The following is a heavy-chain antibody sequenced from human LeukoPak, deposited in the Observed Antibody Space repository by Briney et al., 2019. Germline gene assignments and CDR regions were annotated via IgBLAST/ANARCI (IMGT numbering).Heavy chain of an antibody. CDR1: GFAFSSYA. V-gene: IGHV3-23*01. J-gene: IGHJ4*02. CDR3: ARSSRGVQGVITPPKY. Sequence: GGSLRFSCAASGFAFSSYAMSWVRQAPGKRLEWVSAISGSGGSTYYADSVKGRFTISRDNSKNTLYLQMNSLRAEDTAVYYCARSSRGVQGVITPPKYWGQGTLVTVSS. CDR2: ISGSGGST. D-gene: IGHD3-10*01.